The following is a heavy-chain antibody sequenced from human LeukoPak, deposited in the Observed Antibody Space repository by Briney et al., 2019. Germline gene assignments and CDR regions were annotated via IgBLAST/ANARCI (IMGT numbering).Heavy chain of an antibody. CDR2: ISSSSSYI. J-gene: IGHJ4*02. V-gene: IGHV3-21*04. D-gene: IGHD3-22*01. Sequence: GGSLRLSCAASGFTFSSYSMNWVRQAPGKGLEWVSSISSSSSYIYYADSVKGRFTISRDNAKNSLYLQMNSLRAEDTAVYYCAKDKNTMIVVVRDIDYWGQGTLVTVSS. CDR1: GFTFSSYS. CDR3: AKDKNTMIVVVRDIDY.